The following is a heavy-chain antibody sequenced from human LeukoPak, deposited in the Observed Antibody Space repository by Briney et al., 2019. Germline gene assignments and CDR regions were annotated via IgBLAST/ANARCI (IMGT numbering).Heavy chain of an antibody. V-gene: IGHV3-30-3*01. Sequence: PGGSLRLSCAASGFTFSNYAMHWARQAPGKGLEWVASISHDRSNNCHADSVKGRFTISRDNSKNILYLQMNSLTDEDTAVYYCARDLRGSYMSDYWGQGTLVSVSS. J-gene: IGHJ4*02. CDR1: GFTFSNYA. CDR3: ARDLRGSYMSDY. D-gene: IGHD3-16*01. CDR2: ISHDRSNN.